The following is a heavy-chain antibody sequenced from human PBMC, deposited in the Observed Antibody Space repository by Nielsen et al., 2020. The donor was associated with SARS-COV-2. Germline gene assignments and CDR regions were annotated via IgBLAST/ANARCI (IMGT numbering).Heavy chain of an antibody. Sequence: ASVKVSCKASGYTFTSYYMHWVRQAPGQGPEWMGIINPSGGSTSYAQKFQGRVTMTRDTSTSTVYMELSSLRSEDTAVYYCARGGLPSSTSGDAFDIWGQGTMVTVSS. CDR2: INPSGGST. V-gene: IGHV1-46*01. D-gene: IGHD2-2*01. J-gene: IGHJ3*02. CDR1: GYTFTSYY. CDR3: ARGGLPSSTSGDAFDI.